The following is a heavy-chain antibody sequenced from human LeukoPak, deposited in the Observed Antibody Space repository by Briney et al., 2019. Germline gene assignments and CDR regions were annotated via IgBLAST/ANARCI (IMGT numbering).Heavy chain of an antibody. Sequence: GASVKVSCKASGYTFTGYYMHWVRQAPGQGLEWMGWINPNSGGTNYAQKFQGWVTMTRDTSISTAYMELSRLRSDDTAVYYCARDPGNPAENAFDIWGQGTMVTVSS. CDR3: ARDPGNPAENAFDI. CDR2: INPNSGGT. V-gene: IGHV1-2*04. CDR1: GYTFTGYY. J-gene: IGHJ3*02. D-gene: IGHD2/OR15-2a*01.